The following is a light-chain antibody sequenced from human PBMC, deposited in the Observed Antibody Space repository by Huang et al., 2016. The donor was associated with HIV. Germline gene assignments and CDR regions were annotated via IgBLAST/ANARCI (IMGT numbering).Light chain of an antibody. CDR2: GAS. Sequence: EIVLTQSPGTLSLSPGERATPSCRASQRVSSSYLAWYQQKPGQAPRLLIDGASSRATGIPDRFSGSGSGTDFTLTISRLEPEDFAVYYCQQYGSSPQYTFGQGTKLEIK. CDR3: QQYGSSPQYT. J-gene: IGKJ2*01. CDR1: QRVSSSY. V-gene: IGKV3-20*01.